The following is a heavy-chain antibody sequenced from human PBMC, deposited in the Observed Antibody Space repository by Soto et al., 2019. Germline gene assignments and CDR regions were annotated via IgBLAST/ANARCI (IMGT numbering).Heavy chain of an antibody. D-gene: IGHD3-16*01. CDR2: ISPYTGNT. Sequence: QVQLVQSGDDVKKPGASVKVSFKASGYIFVNYGIAWVRQAPGQGLEWMGWISPYTGNTHSATKVQGRLTMTTDTSTSTAYMDLGSLTSDDTAVYYCVMVDNYVTPTPQDVWGQGTTVTVSS. V-gene: IGHV1-18*01. CDR1: GYIFVNYG. CDR3: VMVDNYVTPTPQDV. J-gene: IGHJ6*02.